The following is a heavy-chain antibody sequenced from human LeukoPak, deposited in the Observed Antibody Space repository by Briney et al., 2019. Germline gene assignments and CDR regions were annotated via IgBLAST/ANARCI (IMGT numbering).Heavy chain of an antibody. CDR2: IYYSGST. J-gene: IGHJ6*03. D-gene: IGHD3-16*01. Sequence: SETLSLTCAVYGGSFSGYYWSWIRQPPGKGLEWIGYIYYSGSTNYKSSLKSRVTISVDTSKNQFSLKLSSVTAADTAVYYCARETSQKGAHYMDVWGKGTTVTNSS. V-gene: IGHV4-59*01. CDR1: GGSFSGYY. CDR3: ARETSQKGAHYMDV.